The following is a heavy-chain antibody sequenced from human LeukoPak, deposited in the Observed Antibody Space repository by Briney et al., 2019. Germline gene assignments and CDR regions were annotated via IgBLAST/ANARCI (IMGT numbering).Heavy chain of an antibody. CDR1: EFTFSSYW. J-gene: IGHJ6*02. Sequence: GGSLRLSCAASEFTFSSYWMHWVRQVPGTGLVWVSRINSDGSSRSYADSVKGRFTISRDNAKNTLYLQMNSLRAEDTAVYYCAREEGLGDFWSGHYNGMDVWGQGTTVTVSS. D-gene: IGHD3-3*01. CDR3: AREEGLGDFWSGHYNGMDV. CDR2: INSDGSSR. V-gene: IGHV3-74*01.